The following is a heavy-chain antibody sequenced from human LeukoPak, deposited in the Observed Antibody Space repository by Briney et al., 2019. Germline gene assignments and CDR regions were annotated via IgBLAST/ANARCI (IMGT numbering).Heavy chain of an antibody. CDR3: ASPVWIQLWPPDY. Sequence: GGSLRLSCAASGFTFSSYEMNWVRQAPGKRLEWVSYISSSGSTIYYADSVKGRFTISRDNAKNSLYLQMNSLRAEDTAVYYCASPVWIQLWPPDYWGQGTLVTVSS. CDR1: GFTFSSYE. D-gene: IGHD5-18*01. CDR2: ISSSGSTI. J-gene: IGHJ4*02. V-gene: IGHV3-48*03.